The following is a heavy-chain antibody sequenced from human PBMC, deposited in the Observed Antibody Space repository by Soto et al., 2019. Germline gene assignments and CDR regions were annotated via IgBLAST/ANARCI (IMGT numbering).Heavy chain of an antibody. CDR3: ARIIGYCRNNDCSWTFDI. CDR1: GYSFISYW. V-gene: IGHV5-51*01. CDR2: FYPGDSTS. J-gene: IGHJ3*02. Sequence: GESLKISCQTSGYSFISYWVAWVRQKPGNGLEWMGTFYPGDSTSTYSPSFQGQVTISVDRSISTAYLHLSSLRASDTAMYYCARIIGYCRNNDCSWTFDIWGQGTMVTVSS. D-gene: IGHD2-2*03.